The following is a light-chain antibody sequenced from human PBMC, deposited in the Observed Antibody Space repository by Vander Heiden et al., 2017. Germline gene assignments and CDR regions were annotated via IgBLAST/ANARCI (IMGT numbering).Light chain of an antibody. J-gene: IGKJ2*01. Sequence: AIRMTQSPSSFSASTGDRVTITCRASQGISSYLAWYQQKPGKAPKLLIYPASTLQSGVPSRFSGSGSGTDFTLTISCLQSEDFATYYCQQYDSYPYTFGQGTKLEIK. V-gene: IGKV1-8*01. CDR2: PAS. CDR3: QQYDSYPYT. CDR1: QGISSY.